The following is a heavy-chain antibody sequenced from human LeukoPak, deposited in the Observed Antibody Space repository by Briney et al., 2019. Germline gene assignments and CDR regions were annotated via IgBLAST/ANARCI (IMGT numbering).Heavy chain of an antibody. J-gene: IGHJ5*02. V-gene: IGHV3-23*01. CDR2: ISGSGIST. Sequence: PGGSLRLSCAASGFTFSSFAMTWVRQAPGKGLEWVSVISGSGISTYYADSVKGRFTISRDNSKNTLYLQMNSLRAEDTAVYYCAKDQHSGYDSPGDNWFDPWGQGTLVTVSS. CDR3: AKDQHSGYDSPGDNWFDP. CDR1: GFTFSSFA. D-gene: IGHD5-12*01.